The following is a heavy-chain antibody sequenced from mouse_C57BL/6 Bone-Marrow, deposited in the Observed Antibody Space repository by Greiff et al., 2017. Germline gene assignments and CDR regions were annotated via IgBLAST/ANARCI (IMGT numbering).Heavy chain of an antibody. CDR2: IYPRRGTT. CDR3: ARNYYYGSSFFDY. V-gene: IGHV1-81*01. Sequence: QVQLQQSGAELARPGASVKLSCKASGYTFTSSGISWVKQRTGQGLEWIGEIYPRRGTTYYTEQFKGKATLTAAKSSRTAWMELRSLRSEDSAVYFSARNYYYGSSFFDYWSQGTTLTVSS. D-gene: IGHD1-1*01. CDR1: GYTFTSSG. J-gene: IGHJ2*01.